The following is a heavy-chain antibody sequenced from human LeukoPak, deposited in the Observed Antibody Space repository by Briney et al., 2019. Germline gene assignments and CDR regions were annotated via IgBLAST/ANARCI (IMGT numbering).Heavy chain of an antibody. J-gene: IGHJ4*02. CDR3: ARHSSLEEFDYGSASEGQYFDY. CDR1: GYSFTSYW. D-gene: IGHD3-10*01. CDR2: IYPGDSDT. V-gene: IGHV5-51*01. Sequence: GESLKISCKGSGYSFTSYWIGWVRQMPGKGLEWMGIIYPGDSDTRYSPSFQGQVTISADKSISTAYLQWSSLKASDTAMYYCARHSSLEEFDYGSASEGQYFDYWGQGTLVTVSS.